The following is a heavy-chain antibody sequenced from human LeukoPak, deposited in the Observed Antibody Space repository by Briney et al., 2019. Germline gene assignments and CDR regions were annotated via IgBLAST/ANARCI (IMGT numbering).Heavy chain of an antibody. CDR2: IYYSGST. J-gene: IGHJ4*02. CDR1: GGSISSYY. CDR3: ARHPNLGYDSSGPDY. Sequence: PSETLSLTCTVSGGSISSYYWSWIRQPPGKGLEWIGYIYYSGSTNYNPSLKSRVTISVDTSKNQFSLKLSSVTAADTAVYYCARHPNLGYDSSGPDYWGQGTLVTVSS. V-gene: IGHV4-59*08. D-gene: IGHD3-22*01.